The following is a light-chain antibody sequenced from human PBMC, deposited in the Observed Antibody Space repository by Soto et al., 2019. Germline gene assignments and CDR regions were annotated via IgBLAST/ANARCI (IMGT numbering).Light chain of an antibody. V-gene: IGKV3-20*01. Sequence: ELVWTQSPGTRSLSPGEGATLSCRASQSVSRSYLAWYQQNPGQAPRLLIYGASSRATGIPDRFSGSGSGTDFTLNISRLEPEDFAVYYCQQYGSSPPRITVGQGTRLAIK. CDR2: GAS. J-gene: IGKJ5*01. CDR3: QQYGSSPPRIT. CDR1: QSVSRSY.